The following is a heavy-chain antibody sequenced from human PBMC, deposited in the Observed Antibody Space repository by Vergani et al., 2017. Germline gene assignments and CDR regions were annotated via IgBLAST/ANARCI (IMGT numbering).Heavy chain of an antibody. D-gene: IGHD3-22*01. CDR2: IDGDGSTT. CDR1: GFTFSDYW. J-gene: IGHJ4*02. CDR3: AGGYYYTLLGDN. Sequence: DVQLVESGGALLQPGGSLRLSCAASGFTFSDYWMHRVRQAPGKGLEWVSRIDGDGSTTDYADSVKGRFTISRDNVKNTVYLQITRLRVEDTAVYYCAGGYYYTLLGDNWGQGTLVTVSS. V-gene: IGHV3-74*01.